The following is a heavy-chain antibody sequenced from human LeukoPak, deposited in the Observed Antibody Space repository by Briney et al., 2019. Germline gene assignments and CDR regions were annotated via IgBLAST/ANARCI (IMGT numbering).Heavy chain of an antibody. CDR2: INPNSGGT. V-gene: IGHV1-2*02. CDR3: ARDLHYGSGSYLGN. D-gene: IGHD3-10*01. J-gene: IGHJ4*02. CDR1: GYTFTDYD. Sequence: ASVKVSCKASGYTFTDYDMHWVRQAPGQGLEWMGWINPNSGGTDYEQKFQGRVTMTRDTSISTAYMELSSLRSDDTAVYYCARDLHYGSGSYLGNWGQGTLVTVSS.